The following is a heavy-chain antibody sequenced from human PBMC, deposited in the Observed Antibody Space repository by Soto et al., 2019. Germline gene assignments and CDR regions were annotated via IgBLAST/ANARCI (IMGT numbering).Heavy chain of an antibody. CDR1: GGTFSRSP. CDR2: IIPIFGTG. Sequence: QVQLVQSGAEVKKPGSSVKVSCKASGGTFSRSPISWVRQAPGQGLEWMGGIIPIFGTGNFAQKFQGRVTITADVSTSTAYLELSSLRSEDTAVYYCARDGTTVVTPAGAFDIWGHGTMVTVSS. CDR3: ARDGTTVVTPAGAFDI. D-gene: IGHD4-17*01. V-gene: IGHV1-69*01. J-gene: IGHJ3*02.